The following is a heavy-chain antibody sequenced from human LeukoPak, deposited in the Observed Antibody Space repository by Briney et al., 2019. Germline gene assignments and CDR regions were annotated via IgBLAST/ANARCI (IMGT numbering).Heavy chain of an antibody. J-gene: IGHJ4*02. V-gene: IGHV4-39*01. Sequence: PSETLSLTCTVSGGSISSSSYYWGWIRQPPGKGLEWIGSIYYSGSTYYNPSLKSRVTISVDTSKNQFSLKLSSVTAADTAVYYCASPYSNYVGLFDHWGQGTLVTVSS. D-gene: IGHD4-11*01. CDR2: IYYSGST. CDR1: GGSISSSSYY. CDR3: ASPYSNYVGLFDH.